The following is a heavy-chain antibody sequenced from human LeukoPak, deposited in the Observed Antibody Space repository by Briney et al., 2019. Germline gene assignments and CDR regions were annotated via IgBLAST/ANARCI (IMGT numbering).Heavy chain of an antibody. CDR2: IYTSGST. Sequence: PSETLSLTCTVSGVSISSYYWSWLRQPAGKGLEWVGRIYTSGSTNYNPSLKSRVTMSVDTSKNQFSLKLSSVTAADTAVYYCARDLYYYDSSGYYYVGAFDIWGQGTMVTVSS. J-gene: IGHJ3*02. CDR1: GVSISSYY. V-gene: IGHV4-4*07. D-gene: IGHD3-22*01. CDR3: ARDLYYYDSSGYYYVGAFDI.